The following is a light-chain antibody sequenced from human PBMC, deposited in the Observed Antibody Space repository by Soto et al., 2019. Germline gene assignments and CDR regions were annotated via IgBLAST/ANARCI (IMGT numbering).Light chain of an antibody. V-gene: IGLV4-69*01. CDR1: SGHSNYA. CDR2: INSDGSH. J-gene: IGLJ2*01. Sequence: QTVVTQSPSASASLGASVKLTCTLSSGHSNYAIAWHQQQPEKGPRFLMKINSDGSHNKGDGIPDRFSGSSSGAERYLTISSLQSEDEADYYCQTWGTGIVVFGGRTKLTVL. CDR3: QTWGTGIVV.